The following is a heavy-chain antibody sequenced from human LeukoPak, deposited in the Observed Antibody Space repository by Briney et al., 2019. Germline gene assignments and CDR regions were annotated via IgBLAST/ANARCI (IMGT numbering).Heavy chain of an antibody. J-gene: IGHJ4*02. Sequence: ASVKVSCKASGYTFTAYYMNWVRQAPGQGLEWMGWINPNTGATNYAQKFQGRVTMTRDTSISTAYMELSRLRSDDTAVYCCARDQTGDGFDCWGQGTLVTVSS. CDR1: GYTFTAYY. CDR2: INPNTGAT. CDR3: ARDQTGDGFDC. V-gene: IGHV1-2*02. D-gene: IGHD7-27*01.